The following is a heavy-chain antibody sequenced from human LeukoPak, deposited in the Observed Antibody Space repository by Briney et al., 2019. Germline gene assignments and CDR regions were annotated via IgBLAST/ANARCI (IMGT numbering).Heavy chain of an antibody. D-gene: IGHD5-18*01. CDR1: GFTFSSYE. CDR3: ARADTAMAMRLDY. J-gene: IGHJ4*02. V-gene: IGHV3-48*03. CDR2: ITGSGGTI. Sequence: GGSLRLSCAASGFTFSSYEMNWVRQAPGKGLEWVSYITGSGGTIYYADSVKGRFTISRDNAKNSLYLQMNSLRAEDTAVYYCARADTAMAMRLDYWGQGTLSPSPQ.